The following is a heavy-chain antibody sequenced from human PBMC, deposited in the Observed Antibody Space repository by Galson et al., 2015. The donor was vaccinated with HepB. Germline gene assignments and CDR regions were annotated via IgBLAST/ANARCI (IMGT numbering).Heavy chain of an antibody. J-gene: IGHJ4*02. CDR2: ISSDGGTQ. D-gene: IGHD4/OR15-4a*01. Sequence: LRLSCAASGFILSNYGMQWVRQPPGRGLQWVAVISSDGGTQYYADSVKGRFTISRDTSKNMLHLQMNSLRPEDTAVYYCVKESGIPQYGAYFDYWGQGALVTVSS. CDR1: GFILSNYG. CDR3: VKESGIPQYGAYFDY. V-gene: IGHV3-30*18.